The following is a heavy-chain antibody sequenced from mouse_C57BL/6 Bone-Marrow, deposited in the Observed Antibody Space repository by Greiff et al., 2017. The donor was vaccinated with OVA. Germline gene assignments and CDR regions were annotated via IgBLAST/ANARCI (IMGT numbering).Heavy chain of an antibody. CDR1: GYTFTTYP. D-gene: IGHD2-2*01. CDR2: FHPYNDDT. J-gene: IGHJ1*03. V-gene: IGHV1-47*01. Sequence: LVESGAELVKPGASVKMSCKASGYTFTTYPIEWMKQNHGKSLEWIGNFHPYNDDTKYNEKFKGKATLTVEKSSSTVYLELSRLTSDDSAVYYCATMVTTGDWYFDVWGTGTTVTVSS. CDR3: ATMVTTGDWYFDV.